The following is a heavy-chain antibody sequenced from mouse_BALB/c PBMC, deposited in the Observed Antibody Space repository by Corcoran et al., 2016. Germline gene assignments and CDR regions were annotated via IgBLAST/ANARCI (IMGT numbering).Heavy chain of an antibody. CDR3: ASGNYWYFDF. CDR2: ISYDGSN. Sequence: DVQLQESGPGLVKPSQSLSLTCSVTGYSITSGYYWNWIRQFPGNKLEWMGYISYDGSNNYNPSSKNRISITRDTSKNQFVLKLNSVTTEDTATYYCASGNYWYFDFWGAGTTVTVSS. V-gene: IGHV3-6*02. J-gene: IGHJ1*01. D-gene: IGHD2-1*01. CDR1: GYSITSGYY.